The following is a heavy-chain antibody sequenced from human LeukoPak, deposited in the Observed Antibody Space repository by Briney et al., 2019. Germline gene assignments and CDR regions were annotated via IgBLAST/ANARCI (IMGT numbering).Heavy chain of an antibody. CDR2: IYDSGNS. D-gene: IGHD1-7*01. CDR1: GGSINNYY. CDR3: ARSGGTWIYNY. J-gene: IGHJ4*02. V-gene: IGHV4-59*01. Sequence: SETLSLTCTVSGGSINNYYWSWIRQPPGKGLEWIGYIYDSGNSNYSPSLKSRVTISVDTSKNQFSLKLTSVTAADTAVYYCARSGGTWIYNYWGQGTLATVSS.